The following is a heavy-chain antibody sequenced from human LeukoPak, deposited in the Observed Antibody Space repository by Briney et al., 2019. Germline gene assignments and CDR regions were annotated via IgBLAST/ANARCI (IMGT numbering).Heavy chain of an antibody. CDR2: TTSDESNK. J-gene: IGHJ4*02. CDR1: GFSFSSYA. Sequence: GGSLRLSCAASGFSFSSYAMHWVCQAAGKGLEWVAITTSDESNKHYADSVKGRFTISRDNSKNTLYLQMNSLRAEDTAVYYCARESGALRGYSFGLWGQGTLVTVSS. D-gene: IGHD5-18*01. CDR3: ARESGALRGYSFGL. V-gene: IGHV3-30-3*01.